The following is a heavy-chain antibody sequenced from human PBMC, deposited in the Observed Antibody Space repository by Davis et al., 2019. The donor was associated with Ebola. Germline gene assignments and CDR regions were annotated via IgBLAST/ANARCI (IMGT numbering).Heavy chain of an antibody. Sequence: ASVKVSCKASGYTFTSYDINWVRQATGQRLEWMGWINAGNGNTKYSQKFQGRVTITRDTSASTAYMELSSLRSEDTAVYYCARANQGWSYFDYWGQGTLVTVSS. J-gene: IGHJ4*02. CDR2: INAGNGNT. CDR3: ARANQGWSYFDY. CDR1: GYTFTSYD. D-gene: IGHD6-19*01. V-gene: IGHV1-3*01.